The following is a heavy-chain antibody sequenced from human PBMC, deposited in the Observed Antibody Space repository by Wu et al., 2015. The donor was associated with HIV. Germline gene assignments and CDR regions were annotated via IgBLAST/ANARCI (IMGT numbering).Heavy chain of an antibody. CDR3: ATGVGGTEY. V-gene: IGHV1-8*01. CDR2: MNPNSGNT. D-gene: IGHD1-26*01. CDR1: GYTFTSYD. Sequence: QVQLVQSGPEVKNPGASVRVSCKASGYTFTSYDINWVRQATGQGLEWMGWMNPNSGNTGYAQKFQGKVTMTRNTAIRTAYMEISSLRSEDTAVYYCATGVGGTEYWGQGTLVTVSS. J-gene: IGHJ4*02.